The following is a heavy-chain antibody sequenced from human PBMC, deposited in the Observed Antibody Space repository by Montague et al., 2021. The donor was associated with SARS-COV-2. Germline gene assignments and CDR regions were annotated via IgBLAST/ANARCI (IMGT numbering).Heavy chain of an antibody. CDR3: ARSVGASSSSWPLPPHFDY. CDR1: GDSVADNRPS. D-gene: IGHD6-13*01. J-gene: IGHJ4*02. V-gene: IGHV6-1*01. CDR2: ANDRSKLYN. Sequence: CAISGDSVADNRPSWSWGSQAPSRRVEGRRTANDRSKLYNDYALSVKSRITINPDTSKNQFSLQLNSVTPEDTAVYYCARSVGASSSSWPLPPHFDYWGQGTLVTVSS.